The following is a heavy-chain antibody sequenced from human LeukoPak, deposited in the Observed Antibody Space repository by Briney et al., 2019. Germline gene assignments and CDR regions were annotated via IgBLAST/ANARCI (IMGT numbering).Heavy chain of an antibody. CDR1: GFTFTTHW. J-gene: IGHJ4*02. CDR2: IKPDGSDT. Sequence: GGSLRLSCGASGFTFTTHWIHWVRQAPGKGLVWVSRIKPDGSDTNYADSVKGRFTISRDNAKNTVYLQMNSLRAEDTAVYYCARGKYGGYFIDYGGQGPLVTVSS. V-gene: IGHV3-74*01. D-gene: IGHD5-12*01. CDR3: ARGKYGGYFIDY.